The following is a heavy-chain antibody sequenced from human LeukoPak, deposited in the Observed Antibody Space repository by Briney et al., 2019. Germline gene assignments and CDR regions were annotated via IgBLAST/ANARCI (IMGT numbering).Heavy chain of an antibody. V-gene: IGHV4-4*07. J-gene: IGHJ5*02. CDR1: GGSISSYY. CDR2: IYTSGST. CDR3: AREGMSYYGSGSYYGSQSEFDP. D-gene: IGHD3-10*01. Sequence: PSETLSLTCTVSGGSISSYYWSWIRQPAGKGLEWIGRIYTSGSTNYNPSLKSRVTMSVDTSKNQFSLKLSSVTAADTAVYYCAREGMSYYGSGSYYGSQSEFDPWGQGTLVTVSS.